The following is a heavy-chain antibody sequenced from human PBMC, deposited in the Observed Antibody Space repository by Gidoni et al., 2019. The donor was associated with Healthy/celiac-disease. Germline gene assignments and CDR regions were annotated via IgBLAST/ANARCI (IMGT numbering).Heavy chain of an antibody. CDR2: IYYSGST. CDR3: ARVWDGSGENWFDP. Sequence: QLQLQESGPGLVKPSETLSLTCTVSGGSISSSSYSWGWIRQPPGKGLEWIGSIYYSGSTYYNPSLKSRVTISVDTSKNQFSLKLSSVTAADTAVYYCARVWDGSGENWFDPWGQGTLVTVSS. D-gene: IGHD3-10*01. CDR1: GGSISSSSYS. J-gene: IGHJ5*02. V-gene: IGHV4-39*01.